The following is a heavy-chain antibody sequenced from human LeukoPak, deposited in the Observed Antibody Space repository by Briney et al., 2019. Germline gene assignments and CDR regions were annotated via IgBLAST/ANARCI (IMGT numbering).Heavy chain of an antibody. Sequence: ASVKVSCKASVYTFTSYDINWVRQATGQGLEWMGWMNPNSGNTGYAQKFQGRVTMTRNTSISTAYMELSSLRSEHTAVYYCARGATKWFGELLGYWGQGTLVTVSS. V-gene: IGHV1-8*01. J-gene: IGHJ4*02. CDR2: MNPNSGNT. D-gene: IGHD3-10*01. CDR1: VYTFTSYD. CDR3: ARGATKWFGELLGY.